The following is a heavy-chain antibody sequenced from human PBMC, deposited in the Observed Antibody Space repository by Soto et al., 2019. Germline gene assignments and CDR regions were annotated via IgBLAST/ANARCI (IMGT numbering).Heavy chain of an antibody. V-gene: IGHV3-30*03. J-gene: IGHJ4*02. Sequence: QVQLVESGGGVVQPGRSLRLSCAASGFPFTTYGMHWVREGPGKGLEWVAVISYDGSNKYYADSVKGRFTISRDNSKNTLYLQMNSLRPEDMALYYCLGGQYYFDYRGQGTLVTVSS. D-gene: IGHD3-10*01. CDR3: LGGQYYFDY. CDR2: ISYDGSNK. CDR1: GFPFTTYG.